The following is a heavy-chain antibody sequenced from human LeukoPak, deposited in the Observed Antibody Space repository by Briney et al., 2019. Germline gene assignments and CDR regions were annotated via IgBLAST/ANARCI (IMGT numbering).Heavy chain of an antibody. V-gene: IGHV3-53*05. CDR1: GFSVSSNY. Sequence: PGGSLRLSCAASGFSVSSNYMSWVRQAPGKGLEWVSVIYSGGSTHYADSVKGRFTISRDNSKNTLYLQMNSLRAEDTAVYYCAKDRSYYDILTGYAGSHRGYYMDVWGKGTTVTISS. CDR2: IYSGGST. CDR3: AKDRSYYDILTGYAGSHRGYYMDV. J-gene: IGHJ6*03. D-gene: IGHD3-9*01.